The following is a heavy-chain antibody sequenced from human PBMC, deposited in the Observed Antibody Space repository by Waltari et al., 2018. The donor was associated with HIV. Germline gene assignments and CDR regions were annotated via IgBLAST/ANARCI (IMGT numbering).Heavy chain of an antibody. CDR1: GYTSPHYY. D-gene: IGHD2-21*02. V-gene: IGHV1-2*02. J-gene: IGHJ5*02. CDR3: ARENSDSGDGSWFDP. Sequence: QVQLVQSGAEVNKPRASVTVSCKASGYTSPHYYINWLRQAPGQGLEWMGWISPSTGATTYAQKFLHRITVTRDTSITTVYMELSSLTSDDTATYYCARENSDSGDGSWFDPWGQGTLVTVSS. CDR2: ISPSTGAT.